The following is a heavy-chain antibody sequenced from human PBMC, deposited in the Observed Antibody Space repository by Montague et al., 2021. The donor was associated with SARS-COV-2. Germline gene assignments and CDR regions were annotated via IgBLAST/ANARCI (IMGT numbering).Heavy chain of an antibody. J-gene: IGHJ5*02. D-gene: IGHD3-22*01. CDR3: ARRPYYYDSSGQFDP. CDR2: IYYSGST. CDR1: GVSISNSTYY. V-gene: IGHV4-39*07. Sequence: SETLSLTCTVSGVSISNSTYYWVWIRQPPGKGLVWIASIYYSGSTYFNPSLKIRVAISIDTSKNQFSLKLSSVTAAGTAVYYCARRPYYYDSSGQFDPWGQGALVTVSS.